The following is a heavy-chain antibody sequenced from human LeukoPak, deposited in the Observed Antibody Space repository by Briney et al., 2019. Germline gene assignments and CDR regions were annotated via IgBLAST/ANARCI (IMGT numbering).Heavy chain of an antibody. Sequence: ASVKVSCKASGYTFSGYFMHWVRQAPGQGPEWMGWINPNSGGTNYAQKFQGRVTMTRDTSISTAYMELSRLRSDDTAVYYCARDGYGDYLEYFDSWGQGTLVTVSS. J-gene: IGHJ4*02. V-gene: IGHV1-2*02. CDR2: INPNSGGT. CDR3: ARDGYGDYLEYFDS. D-gene: IGHD4-17*01. CDR1: GYTFSGYF.